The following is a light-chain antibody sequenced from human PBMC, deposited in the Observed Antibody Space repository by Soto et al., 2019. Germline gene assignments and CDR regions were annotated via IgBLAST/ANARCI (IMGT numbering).Light chain of an antibody. J-gene: IGLJ3*02. Sequence: QLVLTQSPSASASLGASVKLTCTLCSGHSSYAIAWHQQQPEKGPRYLMKLNSDGSHSKRDGIPDRFSGSSSGAERYLPISGLHSEDEADYSCQSWGTGRVFGGGAKL. CDR2: LNSDGSH. V-gene: IGLV4-69*01. CDR1: SGHSSYA. CDR3: QSWGTGRV.